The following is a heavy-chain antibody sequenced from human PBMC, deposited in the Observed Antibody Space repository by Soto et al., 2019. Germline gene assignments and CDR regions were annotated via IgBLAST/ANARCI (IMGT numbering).Heavy chain of an antibody. CDR1: GGSISSYY. J-gene: IGHJ4*02. D-gene: IGHD6-13*01. Sequence: SETLSLTCTVSGGSISSYYWSWIRQPPGKGLEWIGYIYYSGSTNYNPSLKSRVTISVDTSKNQFSLKLSSVTAADTAVYYCARARQHLIDYWGQGTLVTV. CDR2: IYYSGST. CDR3: ARARQHLIDY. V-gene: IGHV4-59*01.